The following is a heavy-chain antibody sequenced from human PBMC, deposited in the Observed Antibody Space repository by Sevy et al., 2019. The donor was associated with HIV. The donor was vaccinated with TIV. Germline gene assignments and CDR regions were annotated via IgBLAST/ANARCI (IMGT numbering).Heavy chain of an antibody. V-gene: IGHV3-9*01. CDR3: AKDTVPVGYRFDYQYTYYYGMDV. CDR1: GSGFRFDDYA. Sequence: GGSLRLSCVASGSGFRFDDYAMNWVRQAPGKGLEWVAGISWNGFSTGYGDSVKGRATISRDNAKNSVYLQMNNLRDEDTALYYCAKDTVPVGYRFDYQYTYYYGMDVWGHGTTVTVSS. CDR2: ISWNGFST. J-gene: IGHJ6*02. D-gene: IGHD5-18*01.